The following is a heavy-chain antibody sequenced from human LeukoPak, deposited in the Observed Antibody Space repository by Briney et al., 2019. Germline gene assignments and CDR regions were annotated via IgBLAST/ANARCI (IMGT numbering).Heavy chain of an antibody. CDR1: GFSFSIYG. V-gene: IGHV3-30*02. CDR3: ANGAMYYDFWSGPFDY. CDR2: TRYDESSK. Sequence: GGSLRLSCTASGFSFSIYGMHWVRQAPGKGLEWVAFTRYDESSKYYADSVKGRFTISRDNSKNTLYLQMNSLRAEDTAVYYCANGAMYYDFWSGPFDYWGQGTLAVSS. J-gene: IGHJ4*02. D-gene: IGHD3-3*01.